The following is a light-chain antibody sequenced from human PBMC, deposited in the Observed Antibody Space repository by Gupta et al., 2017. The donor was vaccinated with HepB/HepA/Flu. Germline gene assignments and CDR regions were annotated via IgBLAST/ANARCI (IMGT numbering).Light chain of an antibody. Sequence: SYELTQPPSVCVSPGQTASITCSGDKLGDKYASWYQQKSGQSPVLVIYQDRKRPSGIPERFSGSNSGNTATLTISGTQAMDEADYYCQAWDSSTVVFGGGTNLTVL. CDR2: QDR. V-gene: IGLV3-1*01. CDR1: KLGDKY. J-gene: IGLJ2*01. CDR3: QAWDSSTVV.